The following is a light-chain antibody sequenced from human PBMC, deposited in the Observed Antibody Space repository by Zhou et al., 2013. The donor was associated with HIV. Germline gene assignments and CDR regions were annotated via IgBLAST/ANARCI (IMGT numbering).Light chain of an antibody. CDR2: GAS. Sequence: EIVLTQSPGTLSLSPGERATLSCRASQSLRSTYLAWYQQKPGQAPRLLIYGASSRATGIPDRFSGSGSGTDFTLTISRLEPEDFATYYCQQLNSYPLTFGGGTKVEIK. J-gene: IGKJ4*01. CDR3: QQLNSYPLT. CDR1: QSLRSTY. V-gene: IGKV3-20*01.